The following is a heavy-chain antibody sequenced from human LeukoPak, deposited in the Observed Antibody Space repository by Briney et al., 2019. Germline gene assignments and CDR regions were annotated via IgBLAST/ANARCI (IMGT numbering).Heavy chain of an antibody. D-gene: IGHD5-12*01. J-gene: IGHJ4*02. V-gene: IGHV4-59*08. Sequence: SETLSLTCTVSSGSIGTNYWTWIRQPPGKGLEYIGYIYYTGGTNYNPSLKSRVTISVDTSKNQFSLKLSSVTAADTAVYFCAKYGNSGRVIDNWGQGTLVTVSS. CDR1: SGSIGTNY. CDR2: IYYTGGT. CDR3: AKYGNSGRVIDN.